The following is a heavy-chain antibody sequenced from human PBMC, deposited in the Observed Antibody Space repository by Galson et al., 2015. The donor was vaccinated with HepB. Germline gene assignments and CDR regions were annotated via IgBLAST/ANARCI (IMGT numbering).Heavy chain of an antibody. CDR2: TNPNSGNT. Sequence: SVKVSCKASGYTFTSYDINWVRQATGQGLEWMGWTNPNSGNTGYAQKFQGRVTMTRNTSISTAYMELSSLRSEDTAVYYCARGRRLRSNWFDPWGQGTLVTVSS. CDR1: GYTFTSYD. CDR3: ARGRRLRSNWFDP. V-gene: IGHV1-8*01. D-gene: IGHD3-3*01. J-gene: IGHJ5*02.